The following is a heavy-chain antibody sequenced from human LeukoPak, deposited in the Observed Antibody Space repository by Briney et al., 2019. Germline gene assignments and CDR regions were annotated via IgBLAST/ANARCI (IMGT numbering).Heavy chain of an antibody. V-gene: IGHV3-23*01. D-gene: IGHD5/OR15-5a*01. CDR1: GFTFSRYA. CDR2: ISGPAGSW. CDR3: AKKVGLVSAPLYYFDV. J-gene: IGHJ4*02. Sequence: GGSLRLSCAASGFTFSRYAMSWARQAPGKGLEWVSAISGPAGSWDYADSVKGRFTISRDNSKNTLFLQMNSLRADDTAIYYCAKKVGLVSAPLYYFDVWGQGTLVTVSS.